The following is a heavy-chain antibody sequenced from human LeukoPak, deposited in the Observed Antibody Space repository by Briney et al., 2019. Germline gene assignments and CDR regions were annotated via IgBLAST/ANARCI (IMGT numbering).Heavy chain of an antibody. CDR1: GFTFSSYS. D-gene: IGHD3-9*01. CDR2: ISSRSSYI. J-gene: IGHJ4*02. Sequence: GGSLRLSCAASGFTFSSYSMNWVRQAPGKGLEWVSSISSRSSYIYYADSVKGRFTISRDNAKNSLYLQMNSLRAEYTAVYYCARDSSYYDILTGYLPHTRTLDYWGQGTLVTVSS. CDR3: ARDSSYYDILTGYLPHTRTLDY. V-gene: IGHV3-21*01.